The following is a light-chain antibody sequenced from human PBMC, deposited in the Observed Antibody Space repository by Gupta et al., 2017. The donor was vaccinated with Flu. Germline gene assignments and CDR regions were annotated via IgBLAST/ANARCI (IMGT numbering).Light chain of an antibody. Sequence: EIVFTQSPGTLSLSPGERATLSCRASQSISITQLVWYQQQPAQAPRLLIYGASSRVTGIPDRFTGSGSGTDFTLTINRLEPEDFAVYYWQQDTGSHSFGQRSKLEIK. J-gene: IGKJ2*03. CDR1: QSISITQ. V-gene: IGKV3-20*01. CDR2: GAS. CDR3: QQDTGSHS.